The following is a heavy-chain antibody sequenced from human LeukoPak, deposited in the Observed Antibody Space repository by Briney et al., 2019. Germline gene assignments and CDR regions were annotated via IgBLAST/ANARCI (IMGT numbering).Heavy chain of an antibody. D-gene: IGHD5-12*01. J-gene: IGHJ6*02. CDR1: GFTFSNFA. V-gene: IGHV3-30*04. Sequence: GGSLRLSCVASGFTFSNFALHWVRQAPGKGLEWVAVISSDGSNKFYADSVRGRFTISRDNPVDTVFLQMNSLRADDTAVYYCTRDDVLSGYVPYYYAMDVWGQGTTVTVSS. CDR2: ISSDGSNK. CDR3: TRDDVLSGYVPYYYAMDV.